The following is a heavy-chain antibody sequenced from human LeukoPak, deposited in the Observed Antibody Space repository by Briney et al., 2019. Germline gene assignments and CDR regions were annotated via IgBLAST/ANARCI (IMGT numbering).Heavy chain of an antibody. D-gene: IGHD2-15*01. J-gene: IGHJ6*02. CDR2: INHSGST. V-gene: IGHV4-34*01. CDR1: GGSFSGYY. CDR3: ARVRYCSGGSCSTRVWSPRYYYYYYGMDV. Sequence: SETLSLTCAVYGGSFSGYYWSWIRQPPGKGLEWIGEINHSGSTNYNPSPKSRVTISVDTSKNQFSLKLSSVTAAETAVYYCARVRYCSGGSCSTRVWSPRYYYYYYGMDVWGQGTTVTVSS.